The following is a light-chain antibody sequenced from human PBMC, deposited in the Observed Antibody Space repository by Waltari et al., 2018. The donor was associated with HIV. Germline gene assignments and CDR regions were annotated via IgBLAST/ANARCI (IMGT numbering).Light chain of an antibody. V-gene: IGLV1-51*01. CDR3: GTWDSSLSAYV. CDR2: DKN. CDR1: SSNIGNNY. Sequence: QSVLTQPPSVSAAPGQKVTISCSGSSSNIGNNYVSWYQQLPGTAPKLLIYDKNKRPSGIPDRVSGSKSGTSATLGITGLQTGDEADYYCGTWDSSLSAYVFGTGTKVTVL. J-gene: IGLJ1*01.